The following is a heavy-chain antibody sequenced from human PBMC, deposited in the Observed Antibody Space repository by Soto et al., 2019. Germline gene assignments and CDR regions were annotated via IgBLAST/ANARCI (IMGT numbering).Heavy chain of an antibody. J-gene: IGHJ5*02. V-gene: IGHV1-3*01. CDR2: INAGNGNT. CDR3: ARSAPPIDP. Sequence: VXVXCKSSGXXFTSXAMHWVRQAPGQRLEWMGWINAGNGNTKYSQKFQGRVTITRDTSASTAYMELSSLRSEDTAVYYCARSAPPIDPWGQGTLVTVSS. CDR1: GXXFTSXA.